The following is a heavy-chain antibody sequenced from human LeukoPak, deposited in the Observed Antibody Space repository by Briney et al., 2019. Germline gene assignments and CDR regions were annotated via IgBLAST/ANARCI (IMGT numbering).Heavy chain of an antibody. Sequence: GGSQRLSCAASGFTVSNNYMSWVRQAPGKGLEWVSVIYSGGSTYYADSVKGRFTISRDDSKNTLYLQMNSLRAEDTAVYYCARSWYSGDGAFDIWGQGTMATVSS. CDR2: IYSGGST. CDR3: ARSWYSGDGAFDI. D-gene: IGHD6-13*01. J-gene: IGHJ3*02. CDR1: GFTVSNNY. V-gene: IGHV3-53*01.